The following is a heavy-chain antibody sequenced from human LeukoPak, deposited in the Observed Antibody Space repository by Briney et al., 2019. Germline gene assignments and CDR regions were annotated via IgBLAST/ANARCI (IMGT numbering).Heavy chain of an antibody. Sequence: SETLSLTCTLSGGSISIYYWSWIRHPPGEGLECIGYIYYSGSTNYNPSLKSRVTISLDTSKNQFSLKLSSVTAADTAMYYCARHRGGYFGWLPLDVWGQGTTVTVSS. CDR1: GGSISIYY. D-gene: IGHD3-9*01. J-gene: IGHJ6*01. V-gene: IGHV4-59*08. CDR2: IYYSGST. CDR3: ARHRGGYFGWLPLDV.